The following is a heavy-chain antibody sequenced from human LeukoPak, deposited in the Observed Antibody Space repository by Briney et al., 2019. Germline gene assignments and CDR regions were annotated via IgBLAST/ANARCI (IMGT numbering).Heavy chain of an antibody. J-gene: IGHJ6*02. CDR2: INPSGGST. V-gene: IGHV1-46*01. CDR1: GYTFTSYY. CDR3: ARAYSSGWYYYGMDV. Sequence: EASVKVSCKASGYTFTSYYMHWVRQAPGQGLEWMGIINPSGGSTSYAQKFQGRVTMTRDTSTSTVYMELSSLRSEDTAVYYCARAYSSGWYYYGMDVWGQGTTVTVSS. D-gene: IGHD6-19*01.